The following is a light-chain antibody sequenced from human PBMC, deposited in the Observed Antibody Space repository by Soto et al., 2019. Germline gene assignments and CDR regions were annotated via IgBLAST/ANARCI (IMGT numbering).Light chain of an antibody. J-gene: IGLJ3*02. CDR2: EVS. CDR1: SSDVGGYNY. Sequence: QSALTQPASVSGSPGQSITISYTGTSSDVGGYNYVSWYQQHPGKAPKLMIYEVSNRPSGVSNRFSGSKSGNTASLTISGVQAEDEADYYCSSYTSSSTRVFGGGTKLTVL. CDR3: SSYTSSSTRV. V-gene: IGLV2-14*01.